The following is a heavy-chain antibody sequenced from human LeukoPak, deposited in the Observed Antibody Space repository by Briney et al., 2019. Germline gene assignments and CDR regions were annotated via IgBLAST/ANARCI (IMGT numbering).Heavy chain of an antibody. CDR1: GFTFSSYS. Sequence: GGSLRLSCAASGFTFSSYSMNWVRQAPGKGLEWVSSISSSSSYIYYADSVKGRFTISRDNAKNSLYLQMNSLRAEDTAVYYCARDYGSGSSQYYFDYWGQGILVTVSS. J-gene: IGHJ4*02. V-gene: IGHV3-21*01. CDR3: ARDYGSGSSQYYFDY. D-gene: IGHD3-10*01. CDR2: ISSSSSYI.